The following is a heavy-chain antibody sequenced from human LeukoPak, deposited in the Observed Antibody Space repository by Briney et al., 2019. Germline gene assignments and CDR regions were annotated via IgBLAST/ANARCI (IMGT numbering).Heavy chain of an antibody. CDR3: ARVTSSCYAFDI. Sequence: GGSLRLSCAASGFTFSDYYMSWIRQAPGKGLEGVSYISSSGSTIYYADSVKGRFTISRDNAKNSLYLQMNSLRAEDTAVYYCARVTSSCYAFDIWGQGTMVTVSS. V-gene: IGHV3-11*01. CDR2: ISSSGSTI. J-gene: IGHJ3*02. CDR1: GFTFSDYY. D-gene: IGHD6-13*01.